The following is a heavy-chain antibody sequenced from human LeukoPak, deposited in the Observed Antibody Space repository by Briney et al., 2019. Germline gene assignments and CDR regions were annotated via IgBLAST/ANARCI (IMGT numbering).Heavy chain of an antibody. V-gene: IGHV3-73*01. J-gene: IGHJ4*02. D-gene: IGHD2-15*01. CDR2: IRSKANSYAT. Sequence: GGSLKLSCAASGFTFSGSAMHWVRQASGKGLEWVGRIRSKANSYATAYAASVKGRFTISRDDSKNTAYLQMNSLKTEDTAVYYCTSSRRYCSGGSCPANYWGQGTLVTVSS. CDR1: GFTFSGSA. CDR3: TSSRRYCSGGSCPANY.